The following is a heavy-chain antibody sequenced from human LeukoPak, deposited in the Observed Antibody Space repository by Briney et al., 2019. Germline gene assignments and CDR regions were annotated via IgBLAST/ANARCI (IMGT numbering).Heavy chain of an antibody. J-gene: IGHJ5*01. V-gene: IGHV3-23*01. CDR2: ISGSGGST. D-gene: IGHD3-16*01. CDR3: AKDLIALLTGNWFDP. CDR1: GFTFSSYA. Sequence: GGSLRLSCAASGFTFSSYAMSWVRQALGKGLEWVSAISGSGGSTYYADSVKGRFTICRENSKNTLYLQMNSLRAEDTAVYYCAKDLIALLTGNWFDPWGQGTLVTVSS.